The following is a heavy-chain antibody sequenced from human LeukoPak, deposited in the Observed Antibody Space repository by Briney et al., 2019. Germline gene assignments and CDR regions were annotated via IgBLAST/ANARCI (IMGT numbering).Heavy chain of an antibody. D-gene: IGHD3-22*01. V-gene: IGHV1-2*02. CDR1: GYTLTGYY. CDR3: ARDRYSDTSGPDY. J-gene: IGHJ4*02. Sequence: ASVKVSCKASGYTLTGYYMHWVRQAPGQGLEWMGWINPNSGDTNSAQKFQGRVTMTTDTSISTAFMEVSRLRSDDTAVYYCARDRYSDTSGPDYWGQGTLVTVSS. CDR2: INPNSGDT.